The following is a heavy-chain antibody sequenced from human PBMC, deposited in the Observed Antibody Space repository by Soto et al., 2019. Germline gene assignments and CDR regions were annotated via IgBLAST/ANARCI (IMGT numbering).Heavy chain of an antibody. Sequence: ASVKVSCKASGYTFTGYYMHWVRQAPGQGLEWMGWINPNSGGTNYAQKFQGWVTMTRDTSISTAYMELSRLRSDDTAVYYCARSSSGWYYYYGMDVWAKGPRSPSP. V-gene: IGHV1-2*04. CDR1: GYTFTGYY. J-gene: IGHJ6*02. D-gene: IGHD6-19*01. CDR2: INPNSGGT. CDR3: ARSSSGWYYYYGMDV.